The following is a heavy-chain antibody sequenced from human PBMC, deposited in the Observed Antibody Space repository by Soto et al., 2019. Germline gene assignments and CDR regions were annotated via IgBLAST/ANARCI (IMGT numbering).Heavy chain of an antibody. D-gene: IGHD6-13*01. CDR2: IIPILGIA. CDR3: ARDPPRIAAAGPYFDY. CDR1: GGTFSSYT. V-gene: IGHV1-69*04. J-gene: IGHJ4*02. Sequence: VASVKVSCKASGGTFSSYTISWVRQAPGQGLEWMGRIIPILGIANYAQKFQGRVTITADKSTSTAYMELSSLRSEDTAVYYCARDPPRIAAAGPYFDYWGQGTLVTVSS.